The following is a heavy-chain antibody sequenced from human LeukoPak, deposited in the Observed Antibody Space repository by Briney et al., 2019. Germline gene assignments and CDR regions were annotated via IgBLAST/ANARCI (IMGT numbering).Heavy chain of an antibody. V-gene: IGHV3-21*01. CDR3: AGDPYSMAVAGISY. D-gene: IGHD6-19*01. CDR1: GFTFSSYS. CDR2: ISSSSSYI. Sequence: GGSLRLSCAASGFTFSSYSMNWVRQAPGKGLEWVSSISSSSSYIYYADSVKGRFTISRDNAKNSLYLQMNSPRAEDTAVYYCAGDPYSMAVAGISYWGQGTLVTVSS. J-gene: IGHJ4*02.